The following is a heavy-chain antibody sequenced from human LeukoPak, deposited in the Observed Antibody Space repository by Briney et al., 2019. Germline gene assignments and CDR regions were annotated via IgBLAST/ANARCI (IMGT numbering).Heavy chain of an antibody. CDR3: ARVRGDFRGNAFDI. CDR1: GLFVSSDY. Sequence: GGSLRLSCAVSGLFVSSDYMTWVRQAPGKGLEWVSLIYSGGKTYYTDSVKGRFTISRDNSNKTLFLQMNGLRAEDTAVYYCARVRGDFRGNAFDIWGQGTMVTLS. J-gene: IGHJ3*02. CDR2: IYSGGKT. D-gene: IGHD3-10*01. V-gene: IGHV3-53*01.